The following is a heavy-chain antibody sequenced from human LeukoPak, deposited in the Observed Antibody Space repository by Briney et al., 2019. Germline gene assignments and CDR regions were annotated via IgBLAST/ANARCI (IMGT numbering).Heavy chain of an antibody. V-gene: IGHV1-24*01. CDR2: FDPEDGET. Sequence: GASVKVSCKVSGYTLTELSMHWVRQAPGKGLEWKGGFDPEDGETIYAQKFQGRVTMTEDTSTDTAYMELSSLRSEDTAVYYCATDLPLNIAEVENYWGQGTLVTVSS. J-gene: IGHJ4*02. CDR1: GYTLTELS. D-gene: IGHD6-13*01. CDR3: ATDLPLNIAEVENY.